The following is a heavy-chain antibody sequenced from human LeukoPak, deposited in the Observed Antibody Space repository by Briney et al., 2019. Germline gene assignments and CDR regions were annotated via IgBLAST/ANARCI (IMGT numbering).Heavy chain of an antibody. J-gene: IGHJ4*02. CDR2: IIPIFGTA. D-gene: IGHD6-19*01. Sequence: GSSVKVSCKASGGTFSSYAISWVRQAPGQGLEWMGGIIPIFGTANYAQKFQGRVTITADESTSTAYMELSSLRSEDTAVYYCARSVRQWLVLWNFDYWGQGTLVTVSS. V-gene: IGHV1-69*01. CDR3: ARSVRQWLVLWNFDY. CDR1: GGTFSSYA.